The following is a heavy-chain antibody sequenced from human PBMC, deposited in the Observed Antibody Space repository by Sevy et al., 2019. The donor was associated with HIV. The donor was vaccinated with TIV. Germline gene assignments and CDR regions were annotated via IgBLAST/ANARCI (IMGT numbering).Heavy chain of an antibody. CDR1: GDSISTYY. D-gene: IGHD2-15*01. Sequence: SENLSLTCSVTGDSISTYYWSWIRQRPGKGLEWFGYSFYSGITKYNPSLKSRVTISVGTSKNQFSLRLSSVTAADTAVYYSARGVVAYYFEYWGQGTLVTVSS. V-gene: IGHV4-59*01. J-gene: IGHJ4*02. CDR2: SFYSGIT. CDR3: ARGVVAYYFEY.